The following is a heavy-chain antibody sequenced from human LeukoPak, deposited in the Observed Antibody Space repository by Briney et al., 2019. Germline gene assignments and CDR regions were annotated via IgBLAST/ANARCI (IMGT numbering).Heavy chain of an antibody. CDR1: GYTFTSYY. CDR3: ARLREQYYYGSGSSNWFDP. CDR2: INPSGGST. V-gene: IGHV1-46*01. D-gene: IGHD3-10*01. J-gene: IGHJ5*02. Sequence: ASVKVSCKASGYTFTSYYMHWVRQAPGQGLEWMGIINPSGGSTSYAQKFQGRVTITADKSTSTAYMELSSLRSEDTAVYYCARLREQYYYGSGSSNWFDPWGQGTLVTVSS.